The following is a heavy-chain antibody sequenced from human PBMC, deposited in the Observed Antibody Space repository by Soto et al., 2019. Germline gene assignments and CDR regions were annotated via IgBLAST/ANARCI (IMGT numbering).Heavy chain of an antibody. V-gene: IGHV1-46*01. CDR2: INPSGGGT. CDR3: ARAPQYGSAGYYYNF. Sequence: QVHLVQSGAEVKRPGVSVKVSCKASGYTFSNYYMHWVRQVPGHGLEWMGIINPSGGGTTYAQRFRGRLTVTRERSTSTVYMELSRLRSDDTAIYFCARAPQYGSAGYYYNFWGQGTLVTVSS. D-gene: IGHD3-10*01. J-gene: IGHJ4*02. CDR1: GYTFSNYY.